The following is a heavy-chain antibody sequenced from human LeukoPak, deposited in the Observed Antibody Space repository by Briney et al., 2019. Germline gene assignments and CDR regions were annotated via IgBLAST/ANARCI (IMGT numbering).Heavy chain of an antibody. CDR2: IYTSGSA. J-gene: IGHJ2*01. V-gene: IGHV4-4*07. CDR3: ASATRYCSRTSCSAGWYFDH. CDR1: GGSMSSYY. Sequence: SETLSLTCTVSGGSMSSYYWTWIRQPAGEGLEWIGRIYTSGSADYNPSLRSRVTMSMDTSKNQFSLKLSSLSAADTAVYYCASATRYCSRTSCSAGWYFDHWGRGTLVTVSS. D-gene: IGHD2-2*01.